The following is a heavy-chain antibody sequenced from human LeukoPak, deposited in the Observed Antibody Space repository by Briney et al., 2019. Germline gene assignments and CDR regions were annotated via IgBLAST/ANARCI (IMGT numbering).Heavy chain of an antibody. CDR1: GGSISSYY. D-gene: IGHD3-10*01. Sequence: PSETLSLTCTVSGGSISSYYWSWIRQPPGKGLEWIGYIYYSGSTNYNPSLKSRVTISVDTSKNQFSLKLSSVTAADTAVYYCARHRDDSYYYYGMDVWGQGTTVTVSS. CDR2: IYYSGST. V-gene: IGHV4-59*08. CDR3: ARHRDDSYYYYGMDV. J-gene: IGHJ6*02.